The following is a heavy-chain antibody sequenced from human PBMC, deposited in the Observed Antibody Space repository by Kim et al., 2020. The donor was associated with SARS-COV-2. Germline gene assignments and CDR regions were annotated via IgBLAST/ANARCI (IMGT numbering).Heavy chain of an antibody. CDR2: IYYSGTT. CDR1: GDSISRYF. Sequence: SETLSLTCSVSGDSISRYFWSWIRQSPGKELEWIGYIYYSGTTKYNPSLKSRVTISIDTSKSQFSLKLTSVTAADTAVYYCATTDYSGYYFESWGLGTLVTASS. V-gene: IGHV4-59*13. J-gene: IGHJ4*02. D-gene: IGHD1-26*01. CDR3: ATTDYSGYYFES.